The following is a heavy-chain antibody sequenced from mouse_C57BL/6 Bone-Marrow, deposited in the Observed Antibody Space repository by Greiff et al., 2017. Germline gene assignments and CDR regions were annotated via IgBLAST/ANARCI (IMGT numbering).Heavy chain of an antibody. CDR2: IHPSDSDT. Sequence: QVHVKQSGAELVKPGASVKVSCQASGYTFTSYWMHWVKQRPGQGLEWIGRIHPSDSDTNYNQKFKGKATLTVDKSSSTAYMQLSSLTSEDSAVYYCAKRRLRQWYFDVWGTGTTVTVSA. J-gene: IGHJ1*03. D-gene: IGHD2-4*01. V-gene: IGHV1-74*01. CDR1: GYTFTSYW. CDR3: AKRRLRQWYFDV.